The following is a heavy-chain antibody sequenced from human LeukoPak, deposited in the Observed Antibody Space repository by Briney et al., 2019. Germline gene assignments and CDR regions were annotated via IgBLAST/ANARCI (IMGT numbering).Heavy chain of an antibody. V-gene: IGHV1-8*01. Sequence: ASVKVSCMASGGTFTSYDINWVRQATGQGLEWMGWMNPNSGNTGYAQKFQGRVTMTRNTSISTAYMELSSLRAEDTAVYYCARGPLHDYGDSSFDYWGQGTLVTVSS. CDR3: ARGPLHDYGDSSFDY. D-gene: IGHD4-17*01. CDR1: GGTFTSYD. J-gene: IGHJ4*02. CDR2: MNPNSGNT.